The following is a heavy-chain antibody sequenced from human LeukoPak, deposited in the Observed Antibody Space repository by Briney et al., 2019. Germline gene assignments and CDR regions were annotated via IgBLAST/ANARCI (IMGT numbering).Heavy chain of an antibody. CDR3: ARLPDCSSTSCLKGAFDI. D-gene: IGHD2-2*01. Sequence: SETLSLTCTVSGGSISSCYWSWIRQPPGKGLEWIGYIYYSGSTNYNPSLKSRVTISVDTSKNQFSLKLSSVTAADTAVYYCARLPDCSSTSCLKGAFDIWGQGTMVTVSS. J-gene: IGHJ3*02. V-gene: IGHV4-59*08. CDR2: IYYSGST. CDR1: GGSISSCY.